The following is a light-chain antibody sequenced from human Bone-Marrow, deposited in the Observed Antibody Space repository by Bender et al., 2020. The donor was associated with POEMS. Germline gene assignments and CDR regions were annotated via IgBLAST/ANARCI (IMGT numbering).Light chain of an antibody. CDR2: EDN. CDR1: SSDVGTYNL. Sequence: QSALTQPASVSGSPGQSITISCTGTSSDVGTYNLVSWYQHHPGKAPKLMIYEDNKRPSGVSYRFSGSKSGNTASLTISGLQAEDEAIYYCCSYVYSRNWMFGGGTTLTVL. CDR3: CSYVYSRNWM. V-gene: IGLV2-23*01. J-gene: IGLJ3*02.